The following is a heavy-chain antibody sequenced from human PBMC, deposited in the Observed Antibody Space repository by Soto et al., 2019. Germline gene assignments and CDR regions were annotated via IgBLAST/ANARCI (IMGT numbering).Heavy chain of an antibody. CDR3: ARAYCIGDTCSPYNWFDP. CDR1: GGSFSGYY. J-gene: IGHJ5*02. Sequence: PSETLSLTCAVYGGSFSGYYWRWIRQSPGKGLEWIGEINHSGRTNYNPSLKSRVTISVDTSKNQFSLKLSSVTAADTAVYYCARAYCIGDTCSPYNWFDPWGQGTLVTVSS. D-gene: IGHD2-15*01. V-gene: IGHV4-34*01. CDR2: INHSGRT.